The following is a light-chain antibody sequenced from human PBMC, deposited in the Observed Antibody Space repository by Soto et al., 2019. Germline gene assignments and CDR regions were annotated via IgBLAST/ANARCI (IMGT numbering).Light chain of an antibody. CDR3: QTWGTGSWV. CDR2: LNSDGSH. V-gene: IGLV4-69*01. J-gene: IGLJ3*02. CDR1: SGHSSYA. Sequence: QPVLTQSPSASASLGASVKLTCTLSSGHSSYAIAWHQQQPEKGPRYLMKLNSDGSHSTGDGIPDRFSGSSSGAERYLTISSLQSEDEADYYCQTWGTGSWVFGECTKVTVL.